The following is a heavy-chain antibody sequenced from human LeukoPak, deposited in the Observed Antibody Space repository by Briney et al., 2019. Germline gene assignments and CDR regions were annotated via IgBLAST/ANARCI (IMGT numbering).Heavy chain of an antibody. Sequence: SETLSLTCAVYGGSFSGYYWSWIRQPPGKGLEWIGEINHSGSTNHNPSLKSRVTISVDTSKNQFSLKPTSVTAADTAVYYCARGRGVRGGNFDYWGQGTLVTVSS. V-gene: IGHV4-34*01. CDR3: ARGRGVRGGNFDY. D-gene: IGHD3-10*01. CDR2: INHSGST. CDR1: GGSFSGYY. J-gene: IGHJ4*02.